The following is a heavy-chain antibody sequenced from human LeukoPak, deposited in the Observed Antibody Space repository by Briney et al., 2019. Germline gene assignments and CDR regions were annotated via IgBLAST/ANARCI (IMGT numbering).Heavy chain of an antibody. CDR3: ARVRLLWYYYYYGMDV. D-gene: IGHD3-3*01. V-gene: IGHV4-34*01. CDR2: INLSGST. CDR1: GGSFSGYY. J-gene: IGHJ6*02. Sequence: PSETLSLTCAVYGGSFSGYYWSWIRQPPGKGLEWIGEINLSGSTNYNPSLKSRVTISVDTSKNQFSLKLSSVTAADTAVYYCARVRLLWYYYYYGMDVWGQGTTVTVSS.